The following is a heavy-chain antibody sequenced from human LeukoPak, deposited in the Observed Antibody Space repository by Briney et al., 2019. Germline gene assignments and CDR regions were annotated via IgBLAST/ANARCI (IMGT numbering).Heavy chain of an antibody. D-gene: IGHD3-22*01. CDR2: ISYDGSNK. V-gene: IGHV3-30-3*01. Sequence: GGSLRLSCAASGFTFSSYAMHWVRQAPGKGLEWVAVISYDGSNKYYADSVKGRFTISRDNSKNTLYLQMNSLRAEDTAVYYCARDPNDSRPGGFDPWGQGTLVTVSS. CDR1: GFTFSSYA. CDR3: ARDPNDSRPGGFDP. J-gene: IGHJ5*02.